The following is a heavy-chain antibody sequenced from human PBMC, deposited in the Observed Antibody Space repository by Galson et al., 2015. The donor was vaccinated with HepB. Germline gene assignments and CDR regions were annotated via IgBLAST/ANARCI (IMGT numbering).Heavy chain of an antibody. V-gene: IGHV3-23*01. CDR2: ISGAGGST. J-gene: IGHJ4*02. CDR1: GFTFSSYA. D-gene: IGHD1-1*01. Sequence: SLRLSCAASGFTFSSYAMSWVRQAPGKGLEWVSGISGAGGSTYYADSVKDRFTISRDNSRNKLYLQVSGLRAEDTAVYYCISTGMTVYWGQGTLVTVSS. CDR3: ISTGMTVY.